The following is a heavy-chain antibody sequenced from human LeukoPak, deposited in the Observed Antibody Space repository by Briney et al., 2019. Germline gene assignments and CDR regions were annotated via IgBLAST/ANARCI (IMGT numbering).Heavy chain of an antibody. J-gene: IGHJ5*01. CDR1: GGSISSYY. CDR2: IYYSGST. Sequence: PSETLSLTCTVSGGSISSYYWSWIRQPPGKGLEWIGYIYYSGSTNYNPSLKSRVTISVDTSKNQFSLTLSSVTAADTAFYYCARDPKSAVAADWFDPWGQGTLVTVSS. V-gene: IGHV4-59*12. D-gene: IGHD6-19*01. CDR3: ARDPKSAVAADWFDP.